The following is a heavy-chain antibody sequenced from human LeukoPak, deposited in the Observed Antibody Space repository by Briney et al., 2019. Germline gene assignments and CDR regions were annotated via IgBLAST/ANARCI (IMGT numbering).Heavy chain of an antibody. CDR1: GGSINYCY. J-gene: IGHJ4*02. Sequence: SETLSLTCIVSGGSINYCYWSWIRQAAGEGLEWIGRVSASGNTNYNPSLKSRVTVSVDNSKNQFSLRLASATAADTAVYYCARDRGVTGVGRRLDYWGQGMLVTVSS. CDR3: ARDRGVTGVGRRLDY. D-gene: IGHD3-10*01. V-gene: IGHV4-4*07. CDR2: VSASGNT.